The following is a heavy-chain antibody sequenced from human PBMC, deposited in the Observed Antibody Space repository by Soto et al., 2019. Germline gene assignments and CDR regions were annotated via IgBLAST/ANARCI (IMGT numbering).Heavy chain of an antibody. J-gene: IGHJ5*02. V-gene: IGHV3-21*01. CDR2: ISSSSSYI. Sequence: EVQLVESGGGLVKPGGSLRLSCAASGFTFSSYSMNWVRQAPGKGLEWVSSISSSSSYIYYADSVKGRFTISRDNAKNSLYLQMNSLRAEDTAVYYCARVRRSYNWFDPWGQGTLVTVSS. CDR1: GFTFSSYS. CDR3: ARVRRSYNWFDP.